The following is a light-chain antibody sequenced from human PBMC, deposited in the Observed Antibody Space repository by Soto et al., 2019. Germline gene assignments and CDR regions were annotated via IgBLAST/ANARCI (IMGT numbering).Light chain of an antibody. CDR2: GAS. J-gene: IGKJ2*01. CDR1: QTVRSNY. V-gene: IGKV3-20*01. Sequence: EIELTQSPGTLSLSPGERATLSCRASQTVRSNYLAWYQQKPGQAPRLLIHGASKRATGIPDRFSGSGSGTDFTLTISRLEPEDFAVYSCQQYGDSPMYTFGQGTKLEVK. CDR3: QQYGDSPMYT.